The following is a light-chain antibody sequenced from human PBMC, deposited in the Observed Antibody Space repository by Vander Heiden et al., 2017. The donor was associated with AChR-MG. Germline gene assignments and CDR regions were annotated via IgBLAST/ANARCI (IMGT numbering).Light chain of an antibody. CDR3: QSSDSANHVI. Sequence: NFLLTQPRAVSESPGSTISISCTRSGGSIASDYVQWHQQRPGSAPITLIYEDDQRPAGVPDRFSGSIDSTSNSASLTISGLKTEDEADYFCQSSDSANHVIFGGGTTLTVL. CDR2: EDD. J-gene: IGLJ2*01. CDR1: GGSIASDY. V-gene: IGLV6-57*04.